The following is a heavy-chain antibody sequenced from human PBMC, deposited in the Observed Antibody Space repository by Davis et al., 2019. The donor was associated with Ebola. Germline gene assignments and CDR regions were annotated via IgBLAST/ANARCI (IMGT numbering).Heavy chain of an antibody. J-gene: IGHJ6*02. V-gene: IGHV3-23*01. CDR3: ARDRYYTIDV. D-gene: IGHD3-10*01. CDR1: GFIFRNYV. Sequence: GGSLRLSCAASGFIFRNYVMSWVRQAPGKGLEWVSTFGTSGDTYYADSVKGRFTISRDNAKNTLYLQMNSLRAEDTAVYYCARDRYYTIDVWGQGTTVTVSS. CDR2: FGTSGDT.